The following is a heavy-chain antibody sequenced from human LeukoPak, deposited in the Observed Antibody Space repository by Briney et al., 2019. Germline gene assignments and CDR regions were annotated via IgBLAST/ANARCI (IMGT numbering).Heavy chain of an antibody. J-gene: IGHJ3*02. CDR1: GFTFDDYG. CDR2: ISSSGSTI. D-gene: IGHD4-17*01. Sequence: GGSLRLSCAASGFTFDDYGLSWVRQVPGKGLEWVSYISSSGSTIYYADSVKGRFTISRDNAKNSLYLQMNSLRAEDTAVYYCARDCDYPSVTFDIWGQGTMVTVSS. V-gene: IGHV3-11*01. CDR3: ARDCDYPSVTFDI.